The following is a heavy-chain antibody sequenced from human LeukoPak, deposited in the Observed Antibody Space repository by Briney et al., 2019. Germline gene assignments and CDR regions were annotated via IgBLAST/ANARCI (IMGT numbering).Heavy chain of an antibody. V-gene: IGHV4-59*01. D-gene: IGHD4-17*01. CDR3: ARGGDYGDLRYFDY. J-gene: IGHJ4*02. CDR2: IYYRGST. CDR1: GSSINNYY. Sequence: PSETLSLTCTVSGSSINNYYWSWLRQPPGKGLEWIGYIYYRGSTNYNPSLKSRVTFSVDTSKNQFSLKLNSVTAADTAVYYCARGGDYGDLRYFDYWGQGTLVTVSS.